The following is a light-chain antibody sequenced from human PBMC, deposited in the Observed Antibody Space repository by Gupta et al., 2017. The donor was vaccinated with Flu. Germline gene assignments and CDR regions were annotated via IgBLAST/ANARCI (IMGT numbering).Light chain of an antibody. J-gene: IGLJ3*02. CDR1: SSDVGSYNL. V-gene: IGLV2-23*01. CDR3: WTYVTSNTWV. Sequence: QSALTQPASVSGSPGQSITISCSGTSSDVGSYNLVSWYRQHPGKAPKLVIYEGSKRPAGVSVRFSGSKSGNTASLTISGLQAEDEADYSCWTYVTSNTWVFGGGTKLTVL. CDR2: EGS.